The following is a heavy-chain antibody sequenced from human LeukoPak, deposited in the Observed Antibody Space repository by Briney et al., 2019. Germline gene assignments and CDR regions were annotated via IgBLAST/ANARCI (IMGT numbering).Heavy chain of an antibody. D-gene: IGHD2-2*02. J-gene: IGHJ3*02. Sequence: SGGSLRLSCAASGFTFSDYYMSWIRQAPGKGLEWVSYSSSGGSPIYYADSVKGRFTISRDNAKKSLYLQMNSLRAEDTAVYYCVRAVPAAILGAFDIWDQGTMVTVSP. CDR2: SSSGGSPI. V-gene: IGHV3-11*04. CDR3: VRAVPAAILGAFDI. CDR1: GFTFSDYY.